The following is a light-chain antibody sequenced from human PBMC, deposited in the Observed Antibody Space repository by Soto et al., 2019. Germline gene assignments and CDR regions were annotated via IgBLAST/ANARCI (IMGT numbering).Light chain of an antibody. CDR3: QQYGRSPPSWT. J-gene: IGKJ1*01. Sequence: ETVLTQSPGTLSLSPGERATLSCRASQSVSSSYLAWYQQKPGQAPRLLIYDASSRAAGVPDRFSGSVSGTEFTLTITRLEPEDFAVYYCQQYGRSPPSWTFGQGTKVESK. V-gene: IGKV3-20*01. CDR2: DAS. CDR1: QSVSSSY.